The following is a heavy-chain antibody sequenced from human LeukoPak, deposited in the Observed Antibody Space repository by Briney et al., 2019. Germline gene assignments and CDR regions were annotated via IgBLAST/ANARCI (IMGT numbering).Heavy chain of an antibody. J-gene: IGHJ6*03. CDR1: GGSFSGYY. CDR2: INHSGST. CDR3: ARGLSPYYYYYMDV. V-gene: IGHV4-34*01. Sequence: PSETLSLACAVYGGSFSGYYWSWIRQPPGKGLEWIGEINHSGSTNYNPSLKSRVTISVDTSKNHFSLKLSAVTAADAAVYYCARGLSPYYYYYMDVWGKGPTVIVSS. D-gene: IGHD3-16*02.